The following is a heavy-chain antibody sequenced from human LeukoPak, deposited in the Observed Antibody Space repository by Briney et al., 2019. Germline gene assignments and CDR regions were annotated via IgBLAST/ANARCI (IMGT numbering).Heavy chain of an antibody. CDR1: GYTFTSYA. CDR3: ARDRVPLGYYGMDV. J-gene: IGHJ6*02. CDR2: INAGNGNT. V-gene: IGHV1-3*01. D-gene: IGHD3-10*01. Sequence: ASVKVSCTASGYTFTSYAMHWVRQAPGQRLEWMGWINAGNGNTKFSQKFQGRVTITRDTSASTAYMELSSLRSEDTAVYYCARDRVPLGYYGMDVWGQGTTVTVSS.